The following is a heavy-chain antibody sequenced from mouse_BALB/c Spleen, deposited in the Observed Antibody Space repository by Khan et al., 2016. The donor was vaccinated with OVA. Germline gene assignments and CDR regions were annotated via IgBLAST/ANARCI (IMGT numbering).Heavy chain of an antibody. CDR1: GFTFIDYG. Sequence: EVELVESGGGLVQPGGSRKLSCAASGFTFIDYGMAWVRQTPGKGPEWIAFISSVAYSIYYADTVTGRFTISGENAKNTLYLEMSSLRSDDTAMYYCARGGLAYWGQGTLVTVSA. J-gene: IGHJ3*01. CDR3: ARGGLAY. CDR2: ISSVAYSI. V-gene: IGHV5-15*02.